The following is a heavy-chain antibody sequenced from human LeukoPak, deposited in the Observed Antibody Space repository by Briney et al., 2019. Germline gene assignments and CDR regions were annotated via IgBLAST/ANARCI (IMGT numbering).Heavy chain of an antibody. CDR1: GFTFSSYG. CDR3: ASGAYYYDSSGYGGDY. J-gene: IGHJ4*02. CDR2: IKQNGSEK. D-gene: IGHD3-22*01. V-gene: IGHV3-7*01. Sequence: GGTLRLSCAASGFTFSSYGMSWVRQAPGKGLEWVANIKQNGSEKYYVDSVKGRFTISRDNAKNSLYLQMNSLRAEDTAVYYCASGAYYYDSSGYGGDYWGQGTLVTVSS.